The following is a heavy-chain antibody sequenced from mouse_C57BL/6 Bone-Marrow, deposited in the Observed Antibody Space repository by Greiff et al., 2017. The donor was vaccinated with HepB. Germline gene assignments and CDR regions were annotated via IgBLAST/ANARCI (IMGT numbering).Heavy chain of an antibody. CDR1: GFTFSSYA. CDR3: ARDGEGYYAWFAY. CDR2: ISDGGSYT. V-gene: IGHV5-4*01. J-gene: IGHJ3*01. D-gene: IGHD2-3*01. Sequence: EVKLVESGGGLVKPGGSLKLSCAASGFTFSSYAMSWVRQTPEKRLEWVATISDGGSYTYYPDNVKGRFTISRDNAKNNRYLQMSHLKSEDTAMYYCARDGEGYYAWFAYWGQGTLVTVSA.